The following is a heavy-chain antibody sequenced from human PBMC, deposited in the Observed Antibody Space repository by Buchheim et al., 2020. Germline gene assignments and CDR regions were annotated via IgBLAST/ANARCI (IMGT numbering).Heavy chain of an antibody. Sequence: EVQLVESGGGLVQPGGSLRLSCAASGFTFSTYALNWVRQAPGKGLKWVSYFSRGSNSIYYAESMRGGFTISRANAKNSLYLQMNSLRAEDTAVYYCLTQRFDYWGQGAL. CDR1: GFTFSTYA. V-gene: IGHV3-48*01. J-gene: IGHJ4*02. CDR3: LTQRFDY. D-gene: IGHD2-15*01. CDR2: FSRGSNSI.